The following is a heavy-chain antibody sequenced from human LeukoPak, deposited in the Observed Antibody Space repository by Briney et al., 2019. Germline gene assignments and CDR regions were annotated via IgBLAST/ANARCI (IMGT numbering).Heavy chain of an antibody. V-gene: IGHV1-46*01. J-gene: IGHJ5*02. Sequence: GASVKVSCKASGYTFTSYYMHWVRQAPGQGLEWMGIINPSGGSTSYAQKFQGRVTMTRDMSTSTVYMELSSLRSEDTAVYYCARDRAYCSSTSCYSLRKFDPWGQGTLVTVSS. CDR2: INPSGGST. CDR1: GYTFTSYY. D-gene: IGHD2-2*02. CDR3: ARDRAYCSSTSCYSLRKFDP.